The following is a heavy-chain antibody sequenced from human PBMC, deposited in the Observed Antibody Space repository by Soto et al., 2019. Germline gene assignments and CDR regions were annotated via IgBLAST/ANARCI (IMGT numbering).Heavy chain of an antibody. V-gene: IGHV3-30*18. J-gene: IGHJ4*02. CDR3: AKGGSSSWSFDL. D-gene: IGHD6-13*01. CDR1: GFTFSSYG. CDR2: ISYDGSNK. Sequence: GGSLRLSCAASGFTFSSYGMHWVRQAPGKGLEWVAVISYDGSNKYYADSVKGRFTISRDNSKNTLYLQMNSLRAEDTAVYYCAKGGSSSWSFDLWGQRTLVTGSS.